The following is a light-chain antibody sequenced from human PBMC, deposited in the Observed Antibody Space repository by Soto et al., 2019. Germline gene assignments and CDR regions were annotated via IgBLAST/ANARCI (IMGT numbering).Light chain of an antibody. CDR2: AAS. Sequence: IRMTEYPAALSASVEDRVIITCRASQSISNHLNWYQQKPGKAPKLLIFAASSLQSGVPSRFSGSRSGPDFTLTINGLQPEDVATYYSQKYNSAPWTSGQGTKVDIK. V-gene: IGKV1-39*01. CDR3: QKYNSAPWT. CDR1: QSISNH. J-gene: IGKJ1*01.